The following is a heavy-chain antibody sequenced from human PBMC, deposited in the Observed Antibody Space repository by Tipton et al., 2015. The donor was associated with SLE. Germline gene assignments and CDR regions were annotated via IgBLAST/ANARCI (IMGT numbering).Heavy chain of an antibody. D-gene: IGHD1-26*01. CDR1: GYTFTSYA. CDR2: INAGNGNT. V-gene: IGHV1-3*01. CDR3: ARDSMDSGSYDY. J-gene: IGHJ4*02. Sequence: QLVQSGAEVKKPGASVKVSCKASGYTFTSYAMHWVRQDPGQRLEWMGWINAGNGNTKYSQKFQGRVTITRDTSASTAYMELSSLRSEDTAVYCCARDSMDSGSYDYWGQGTLVTVSS.